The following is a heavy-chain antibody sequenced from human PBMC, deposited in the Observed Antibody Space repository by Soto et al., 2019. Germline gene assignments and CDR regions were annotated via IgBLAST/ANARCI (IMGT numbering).Heavy chain of an antibody. CDR3: AKQTGSGSYYNIGSGGHFDY. CDR1: GGTFSSYA. J-gene: IGHJ4*02. Sequence: AASVKVSCKASGGTFSSYAISWVRQAPGQGLEWMGGIIPIFGTANYAQKFQGRVTITADESTSTAYMELSSLRSEDTAVYYCAKQTGSGSYYNIGSGGHFDYWGQGTLVTVSS. D-gene: IGHD3-10*01. CDR2: IIPIFGTA. V-gene: IGHV1-69*13.